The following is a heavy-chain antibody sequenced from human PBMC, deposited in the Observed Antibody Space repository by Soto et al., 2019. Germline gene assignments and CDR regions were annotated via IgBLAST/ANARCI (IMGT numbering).Heavy chain of an antibody. V-gene: IGHV1-46*01. J-gene: IGHJ6*02. CDR3: ARDPSDIVVVPDYGMDV. CDR2: INPSGGST. Sequence: ASVKVSCKASGYTFTSYYMHWVRQAPGQGLEWMGIINPSGGSTSYAQKFQGRVTMTRDTSTSTVYMELSSLRSEDTAVYYCARDPSDIVVVPDYGMDVWGQGTTVTVSS. D-gene: IGHD2-2*01. CDR1: GYTFTSYY.